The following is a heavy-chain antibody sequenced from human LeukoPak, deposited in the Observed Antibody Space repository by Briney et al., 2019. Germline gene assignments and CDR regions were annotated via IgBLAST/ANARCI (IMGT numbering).Heavy chain of an antibody. CDR2: IDSTSAYK. Sequence: GGSLRLSCAASGFTFSSSSMNWVRQAPGNGLEWVSYIDSTSAYKLYTGSVEGRFTISRDNAKNSLYLQMNSLRAEDTAVYYCARDTSGSYSITYFDYWGHGALVTVSA. CDR1: GFTFSSSS. J-gene: IGHJ4*01. D-gene: IGHD3-10*01. CDR3: ARDTSGSYSITYFDY. V-gene: IGHV3-21*01.